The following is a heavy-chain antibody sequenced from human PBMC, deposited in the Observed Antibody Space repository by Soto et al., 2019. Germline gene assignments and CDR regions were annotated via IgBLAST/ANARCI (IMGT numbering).Heavy chain of an antibody. CDR2: IYHSGTS. Sequence: GSLRLSCAASGFTFSSYAMSWVRQAPGKGLEWVASIYHSGTSYYNPSLTSRVTISVDTSKNQFSLKLRSVTAADTAVYYCASRDPGTSVDYWGQGTLVTVSS. CDR1: GFTFSSYA. D-gene: IGHD1-7*01. CDR3: ASRDPGTSVDY. J-gene: IGHJ4*02. V-gene: IGHV4-38-2*01.